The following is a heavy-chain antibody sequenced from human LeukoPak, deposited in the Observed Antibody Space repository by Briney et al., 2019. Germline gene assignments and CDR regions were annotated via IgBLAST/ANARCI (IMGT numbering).Heavy chain of an antibody. V-gene: IGHV1-2*02. CDR3: ARPESCSGGSCPDY. D-gene: IGHD2-15*01. CDR1: GYTFTGYY. Sequence: ASVKVSCKASGYTFTGYYMHWVRQAPGQGLEWMGWINPNSGGTNYAQKFQGRVTMTRDTSISTAYMELNRLRSDDTAVYYCARPESCSGGSCPDYWGQGTLVTVSS. CDR2: INPNSGGT. J-gene: IGHJ4*02.